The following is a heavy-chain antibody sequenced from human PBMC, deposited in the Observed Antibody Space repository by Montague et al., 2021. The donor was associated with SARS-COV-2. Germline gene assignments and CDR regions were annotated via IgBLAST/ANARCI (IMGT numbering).Heavy chain of an antibody. V-gene: IGHV3-9*01. D-gene: IGHD3-3*01. CDR2: ISWNSGSI. J-gene: IGHJ5*02. CDR1: GFTFGDYA. CDR3: AKDSYYDFWSGYSPGENWFDP. Sequence: SLRLSCAASGFTFGDYAMHWVRQAPGKGLEWVSGISWNSGSIGYADSVKGRFTISRDNAKNSLYLQMNSLGAEDTALYYCAKDSYYDFWSGYSPGENWFDPWGQGTLVTVSS.